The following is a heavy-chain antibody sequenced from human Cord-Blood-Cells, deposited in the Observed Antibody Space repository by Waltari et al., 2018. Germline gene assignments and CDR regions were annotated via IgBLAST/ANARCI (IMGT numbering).Heavy chain of an antibody. CDR1: GGSFSGYY. J-gene: IGHJ5*02. V-gene: IGHV4-34*01. Sequence: QVQLQQWGAGLLKPSETLSLTCAVYGGSFSGYYWSCIRQPPGKGLEWIGEINHSGSTNYNPSLKSRVTISVDTSKNQFSLKLSSVTAADTAVYYCARGGGSYYNWFDPWGQGTLVTVSS. CDR2: INHSGST. D-gene: IGHD1-26*01. CDR3: ARGGGSYYNWFDP.